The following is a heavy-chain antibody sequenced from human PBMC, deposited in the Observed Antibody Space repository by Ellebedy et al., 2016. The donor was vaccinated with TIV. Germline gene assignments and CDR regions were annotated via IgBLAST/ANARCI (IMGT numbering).Heavy chain of an antibody. J-gene: IGHJ4*02. Sequence: PGGSLRLSCAASGFSVSHNFMTWVRQAPGKGLEWVSLIYSRGSTSYADSVKGRVTISRDNSRNTLYLQMNSLRAEDTAVYYCTRKTDTTGSGYYWGQGTLFTVSS. CDR2: IYSRGST. D-gene: IGHD1-1*01. CDR1: GFSVSHNF. CDR3: TRKTDTTGSGYY. V-gene: IGHV3-53*01.